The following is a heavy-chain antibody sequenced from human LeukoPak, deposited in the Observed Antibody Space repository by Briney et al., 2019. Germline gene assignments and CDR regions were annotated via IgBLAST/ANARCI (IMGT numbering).Heavy chain of an antibody. CDR1: GFTFSSYS. J-gene: IGHJ4*02. D-gene: IGHD5-18*01. Sequence: GGSLRLSCAASGFTFSSYSMNWVRQAPGKGLEWVSAISGSGGGTYYADSVKGRFTISRDNSKNTLYLQMNSLRAEDTAVYYCAKNPEYTYANYWGQGTLVTVSS. CDR3: AKNPEYTYANY. V-gene: IGHV3-23*01. CDR2: ISGSGGGT.